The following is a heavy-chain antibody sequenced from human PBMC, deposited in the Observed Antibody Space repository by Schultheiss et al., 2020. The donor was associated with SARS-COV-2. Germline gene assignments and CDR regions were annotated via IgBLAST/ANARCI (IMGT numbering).Heavy chain of an antibody. D-gene: IGHD5-12*01. Sequence: SQTLSLTCAVYGGSFSGYYWSWIRQPPGKGLEWIGYIYYSGSTNYNPSLKSRVTMSVDTSKNQFSLKLSSVTAADTAVYYCARDSGYDYYDYWGQGTLVTVSS. CDR2: IYYSGST. V-gene: IGHV4-59*12. J-gene: IGHJ4*02. CDR1: GGSFSGYY. CDR3: ARDSGYDYYDY.